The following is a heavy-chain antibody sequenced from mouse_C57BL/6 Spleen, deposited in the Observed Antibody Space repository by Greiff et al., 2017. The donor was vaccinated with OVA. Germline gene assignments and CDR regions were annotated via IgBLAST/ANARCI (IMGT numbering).Heavy chain of an antibody. CDR2: IYPRSGNT. CDR1: GYTFTSYG. CDR3: ARGGDVRYFDV. V-gene: IGHV1-81*01. J-gene: IGHJ1*03. Sequence: QVQLQQSGAELARPGASVKLSCKASGYTFTSYGISWVKQRTGQGLEWIGEIYPRSGNTYYNEKFKGKATLTADKSSSTAYMELRSLTSEDSAVYFCARGGDVRYFDVWGTGTTVTVSS.